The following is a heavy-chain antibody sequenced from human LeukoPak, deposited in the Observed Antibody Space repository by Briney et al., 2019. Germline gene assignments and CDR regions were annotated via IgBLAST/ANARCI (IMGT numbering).Heavy chain of an antibody. CDR3: ARLSDSSGYYYLDY. Sequence: GASVTVSCKASGYTFTGCYMHWVRQAPGQGLEWMGWINPNSGGTNYAQKFQGRVTMTRDTSISTAYMELSRLRSDDTAVYYCARLSDSSGYYYLDYWGQGTLVTVSS. CDR1: GYTFTGCY. J-gene: IGHJ4*02. D-gene: IGHD3-22*01. V-gene: IGHV1-2*02. CDR2: INPNSGGT.